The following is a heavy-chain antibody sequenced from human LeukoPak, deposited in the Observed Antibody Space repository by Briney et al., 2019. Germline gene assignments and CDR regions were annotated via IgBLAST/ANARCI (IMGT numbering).Heavy chain of an antibody. D-gene: IGHD5-24*01. Sequence: GGSLRLSCAASGFTVSGHDISWVRQAPGRGPEWVSLIYSSGSTHHAGSVKGRFTSSRDNSKNTVSLQMNSLRTEDTAVYYCATRPIRDGYNYWGKGTLVTVSS. J-gene: IGHJ4*02. V-gene: IGHV3-66*02. CDR3: ATRPIRDGYNY. CDR2: IYSSGST. CDR1: GFTVSGHD.